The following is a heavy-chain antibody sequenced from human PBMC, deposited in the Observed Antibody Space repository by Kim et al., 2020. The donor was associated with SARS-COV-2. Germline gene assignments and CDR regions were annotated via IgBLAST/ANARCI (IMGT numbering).Heavy chain of an antibody. V-gene: IGHV4-61*01. CDR2: IYYSGST. D-gene: IGHD4-17*01. CDR1: GGSVSSGSYY. CDR3: ARDCLRHGERCMDV. Sequence: SETLSLTCTVSGGSVSSGSYYWSWIRQPPGKGREWIGYIYYSGSTNYNPSLKSRVTISVDTSKNQFSLKLSSVTAADTAVYCCARDCLRHGERCMDVWGQGTTVTVSS. J-gene: IGHJ6*02.